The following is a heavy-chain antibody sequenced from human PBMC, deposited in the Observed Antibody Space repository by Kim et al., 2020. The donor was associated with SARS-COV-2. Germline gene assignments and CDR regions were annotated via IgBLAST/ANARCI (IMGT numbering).Heavy chain of an antibody. D-gene: IGHD4-17*01. J-gene: IGHJ4*02. Sequence: SQKFQGRVTITRDTSASTAYMELSSLRSEDTAVYYCARADDYGDYGFDYWGQGTLVTVSS. CDR3: ARADDYGDYGFDY. V-gene: IGHV1-3*01.